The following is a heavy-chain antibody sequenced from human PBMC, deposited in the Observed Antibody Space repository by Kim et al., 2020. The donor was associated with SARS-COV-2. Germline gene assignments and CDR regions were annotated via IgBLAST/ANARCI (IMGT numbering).Heavy chain of an antibody. CDR1: GYTFTGYY. Sequence: ASVKVSCKASGYTFTGYYMHWVRQAPGQGLEWMGRINPNSGGTNYAQKFQGRVTMTRDTSISTAYMELSRLRSDDTAVYYFASTGYSSGWYHYYYGMDVWGQGTTVTVSS. J-gene: IGHJ6*02. CDR2: INPNSGGT. V-gene: IGHV1-2*06. CDR3: ASTGYSSGWYHYYYGMDV. D-gene: IGHD6-19*01.